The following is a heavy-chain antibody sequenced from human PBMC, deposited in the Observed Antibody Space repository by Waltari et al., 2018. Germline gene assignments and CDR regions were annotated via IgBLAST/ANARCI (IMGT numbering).Heavy chain of an antibody. CDR1: GFNFADYA. CDR3: IRLRPNWVDP. V-gene: IGHV3-49*04. J-gene: IGHJ5*02. D-gene: IGHD4-17*01. CDR2: ITSKIEGWTT. Sequence: EVQLVESGGGLVQPGRSLTLSYTTSGFNFADYALGWVRQAPGKGLGWVSFITSKIEGWTTEYAASVKGRFAISRDDSKGIAYLQMTGLTSEDTAIYFCIRLRPNWVDPWGQGTLVTVSS.